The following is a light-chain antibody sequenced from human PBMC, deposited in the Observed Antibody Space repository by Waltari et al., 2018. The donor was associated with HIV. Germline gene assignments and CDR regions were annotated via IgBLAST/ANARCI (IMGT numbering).Light chain of an antibody. CDR3: ASYVTGGTVI. CDR1: SSDVGGYNY. J-gene: IGLJ2*01. Sequence: QSALTQPASVSGSPGQSIAISCTGTSSDVGGYNYVSWYQQHPGKAPQLIIYDVTCRPSGVSHLFSGSKSGNTASLTISGLQAEDETDYYCASYVTGGTVIFGGGTKLTVV. V-gene: IGLV2-14*01. CDR2: DVT.